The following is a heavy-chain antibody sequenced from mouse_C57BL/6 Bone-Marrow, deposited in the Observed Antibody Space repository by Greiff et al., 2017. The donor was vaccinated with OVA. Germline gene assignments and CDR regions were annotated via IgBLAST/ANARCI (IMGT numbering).Heavy chain of an antibody. V-gene: IGHV1-69*01. CDR3: ARKGDYYGSSYDWYFDV. D-gene: IGHD1-1*01. CDR1: GYTFTSYW. J-gene: IGHJ1*03. CDR2: IAPSDSYT. Sequence: QVQLQQPGAELVMPGASVKLSCKASGYTFTSYWMHWVKQRPGQGLEWIGEIAPSDSYTNYNQKFKGKSTLTVDKSSSTAYMQLSSLTSEDSAVYYFARKGDYYGSSYDWYFDVWGTGTTVTVSS.